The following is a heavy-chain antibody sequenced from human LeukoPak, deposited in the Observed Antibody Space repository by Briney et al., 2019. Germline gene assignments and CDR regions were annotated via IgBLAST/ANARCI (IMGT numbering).Heavy chain of an antibody. CDR2: ISYDGSNK. CDR1: GFTFSSYG. V-gene: IGHV3-30*18. Sequence: PGRSLRLSCAASGFTFSSYGMHWVRQAPGKGLEWVAVISYDGSNKYYADSVKGRFTISRDNSKNTLYLQMNSLRAEDTAVYYCAKGGGSYFQIYYYYYMDVWGKGTTVTVSS. J-gene: IGHJ6*03. D-gene: IGHD1-26*01. CDR3: AKGGGSYFQIYYYYYMDV.